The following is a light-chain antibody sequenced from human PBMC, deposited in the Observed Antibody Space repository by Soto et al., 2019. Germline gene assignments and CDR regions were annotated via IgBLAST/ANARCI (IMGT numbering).Light chain of an antibody. J-gene: IGLJ3*02. Sequence: SALTQPASVSGSPGQSIAISCTGTRSDVGTYNFVSWYQQHPGKAPKLIIYEVSKRPSGVSDRFSGSKSGNTASLTVSGRQAEDEADYYCCTYAGSDTGVFGGGTKLTVL. V-gene: IGLV2-23*02. CDR3: CTYAGSDTGV. CDR1: RSDVGTYNF. CDR2: EVS.